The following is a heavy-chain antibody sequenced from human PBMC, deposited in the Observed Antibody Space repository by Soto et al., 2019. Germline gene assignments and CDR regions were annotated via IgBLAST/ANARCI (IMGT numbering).Heavy chain of an antibody. D-gene: IGHD3-22*01. CDR1: GFTFSDYY. V-gene: IGHV3-11*06. Sequence: GGSLRLSCAASGFTFSDYYMSWIRQTPGKGLEWISYISRSSRNTIYADSVLGRFTISRDNAKSSLYLQMNSLRAEDTAVYYCAREDSSGYPAADYWGQGTLVTVSS. CDR3: AREDSSGYPAADY. CDR2: ISRSSRNT. J-gene: IGHJ4*02.